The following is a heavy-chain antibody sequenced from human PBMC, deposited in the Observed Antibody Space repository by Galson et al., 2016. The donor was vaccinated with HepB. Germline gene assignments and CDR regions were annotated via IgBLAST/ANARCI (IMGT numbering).Heavy chain of an antibody. J-gene: IGHJ4*02. V-gene: IGHV3-7*05. CDR2: IKQDGTE. Sequence: SLRLSCATSGFTFSSNWMSWVRQAPGKGLEWVANIKQDGTENYVDSLKGRFTISRDNAKNSLYLQMSSLRPEDTAVYYCALGQGFLADSWGQGTLVTVSS. CDR1: GFTFSSNW. CDR3: ALGQGFLADS.